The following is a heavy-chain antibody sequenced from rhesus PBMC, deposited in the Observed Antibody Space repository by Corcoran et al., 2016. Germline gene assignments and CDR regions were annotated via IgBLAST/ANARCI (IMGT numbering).Heavy chain of an antibody. Sequence: QVQLQESGPGLVKPSETLSLTCAVSGGSFSSYWWSWIRQPPGKGWEWIGEINGNSGSTTYNPALQSRATISKAASKHRLSPWRGSVHAADTAVYYWAREGYSGYSYFDYWGQGVLVTVSS. CDR2: INGNSGST. CDR1: GGSFSSYW. V-gene: IGHV4-80*01. J-gene: IGHJ4*01. CDR3: AREGYSGYSYFDY. D-gene: IGHD5-42*01.